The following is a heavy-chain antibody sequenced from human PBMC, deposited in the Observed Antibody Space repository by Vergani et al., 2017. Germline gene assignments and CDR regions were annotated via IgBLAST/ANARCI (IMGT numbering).Heavy chain of an antibody. CDR1: GYTFTSYG. V-gene: IGHV1-18*04. J-gene: IGHJ6*02. Sequence: QVQLVQSGAEVKTPGASVKVSCKASGYTFTSYGISWVRQAPGQGLEWMGWISAYNGNTNYAQKLQGRVTMTTDTSTSTAYMELRSLRSDDTAVYYCARDGCSGGSCYSDPFGYYYYYGMDVWGQGTTVTVSS. CDR3: ARDGCSGGSCYSDPFGYYYYYGMDV. CDR2: ISAYNGNT. D-gene: IGHD2-15*01.